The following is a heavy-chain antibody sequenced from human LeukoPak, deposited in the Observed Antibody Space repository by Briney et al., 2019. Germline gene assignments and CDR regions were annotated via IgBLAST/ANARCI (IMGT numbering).Heavy chain of an antibody. CDR1: GDSIYTYY. CDR2: IYHSGDT. Sequence: SETLSLTCTVSGDSIYTYYWSWIRQPPGKGLEYIGYIYHSGDTYYNPSLKSRVTMSVDTSNNQFSLRLSSVTAADTAVYYCARTAHQCNSWGQGILVSVSS. CDR3: ARTAHQCNS. V-gene: IGHV4-59*01. J-gene: IGHJ4*02.